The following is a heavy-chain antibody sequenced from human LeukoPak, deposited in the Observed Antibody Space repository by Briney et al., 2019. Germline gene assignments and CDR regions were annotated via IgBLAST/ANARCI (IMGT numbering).Heavy chain of an antibody. D-gene: IGHD2-15*01. CDR3: ARDAPNCSGGSCYSQALDY. CDR2: IYYSGST. J-gene: IGHJ4*02. CDR1: GGSISSYY. V-gene: IGHV4-59*01. Sequence: SETLSLTCTVSGGSISSYYWSWIRQPPGKGLEWIGYIYYSGSTNYNPSLKSRVTISVDTSKNQFSLKLSSVTAADTAVYYCARDAPNCSGGSCYSQALDYWGQGTLVTVSS.